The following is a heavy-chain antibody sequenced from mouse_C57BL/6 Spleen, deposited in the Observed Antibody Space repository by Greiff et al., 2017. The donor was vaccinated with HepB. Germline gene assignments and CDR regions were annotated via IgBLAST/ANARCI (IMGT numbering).Heavy chain of an antibody. CDR1: GYAFSSSW. D-gene: IGHD1-1*01. Sequence: QVQLQQSGPELVKPGASVKISCKASGYAFSSSWMNWVKQRPGKGLEWIGRIYPGDGDTNYNGKFKGKATLTADKSSSTAYMQLSSLTSEDSAVYFCARSGDYGRDDYWGQGTTLTVSS. J-gene: IGHJ2*01. CDR3: ARSGDYGRDDY. CDR2: IYPGDGDT. V-gene: IGHV1-82*01.